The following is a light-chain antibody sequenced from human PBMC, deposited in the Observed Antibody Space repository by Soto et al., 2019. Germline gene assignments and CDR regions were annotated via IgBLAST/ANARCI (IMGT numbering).Light chain of an antibody. CDR1: SSDVGGYNY. CDR2: EVS. V-gene: IGLV2-8*01. Sequence: QSALTQPPSASGSPVRSVTISCAGTSSDVGGYNYVSWYQQYPGKVPKLMIYEVSERPSGVPDRFSGSKSGNTAFLTVSGLQAEDEADYYCLSYADTAYVFGTGTKVTVL. J-gene: IGLJ1*01. CDR3: LSYADTAYV.